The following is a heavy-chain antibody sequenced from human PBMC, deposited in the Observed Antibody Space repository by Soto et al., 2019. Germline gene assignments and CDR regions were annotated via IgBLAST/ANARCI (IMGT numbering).Heavy chain of an antibody. V-gene: IGHV4-59*11. CDR1: GASISSHY. J-gene: IGHJ4*02. Sequence: PSETLSLTCTVSGASISSHYWSWIRQPPGKGLEWIGYISDSGSTNYNPSLKSRVTISGDTSKNQFSLNLNSVTAADTAVYYCTKDGGPRYFFDYWGQGILVTVSS. CDR2: ISDSGST. D-gene: IGHD3-16*01. CDR3: TKDGGPRYFFDY.